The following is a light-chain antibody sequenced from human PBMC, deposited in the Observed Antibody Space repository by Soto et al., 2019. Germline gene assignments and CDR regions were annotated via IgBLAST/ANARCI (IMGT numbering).Light chain of an antibody. Sequence: QSALTQPASVSGSPGQSITISCTGTSSDVGSYNYVSWYQQHPGKAPKLMIYEVSNRPSGVSDRFSGSKSGNTASLTISGLQAEDEADYYCSSYTSTATRVFGGGTKVNVL. V-gene: IGLV2-14*01. CDR2: EVS. J-gene: IGLJ3*02. CDR1: SSDVGSYNY. CDR3: SSYTSTATRV.